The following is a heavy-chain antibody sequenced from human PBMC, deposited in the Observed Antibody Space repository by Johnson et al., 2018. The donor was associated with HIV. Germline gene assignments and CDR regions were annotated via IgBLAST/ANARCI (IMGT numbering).Heavy chain of an antibody. V-gene: IGHV3-30*18. Sequence: QVQLVESGGGVVQPGRSLRLSCAASGFTFSNYDMHWVRQAPGKGLEWGAVPSNDGSNKYHADSVKGRFTISRDNSKNTLYLQLNSLRAEDTAVYYCAKDRNGGAFDIWGHGTMVTVSS. CDR1: GFTFSNYD. J-gene: IGHJ3*02. CDR2: PSNDGSNK. CDR3: AKDRNGGAFDI. D-gene: IGHD1-14*01.